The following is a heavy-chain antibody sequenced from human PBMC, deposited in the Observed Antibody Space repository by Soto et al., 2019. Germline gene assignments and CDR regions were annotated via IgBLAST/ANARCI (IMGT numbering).Heavy chain of an antibody. V-gene: IGHV4-39*07. J-gene: IGHJ4*02. CDR2: IHYSGYT. CDR3: VQTTGWPGFDF. CDR1: GGSISSSSYY. D-gene: IGHD6-19*01. Sequence: SETLSLTCTVSGGSISSSSYYWGWIRQPPGKGLEWIGSIHYSGYTYYNPSLKSRVAIFVDTSKNQLSVNLTSMTAADTAIYYCVQTTGWPGFDFWGQGILVTVSS.